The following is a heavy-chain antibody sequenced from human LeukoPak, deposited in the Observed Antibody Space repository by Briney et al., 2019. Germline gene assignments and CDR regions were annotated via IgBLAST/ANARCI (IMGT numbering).Heavy chain of an antibody. V-gene: IGHV1-2*02. CDR1: GYTFTSYG. J-gene: IGHJ4*02. Sequence: ASVKVSCKASGYTFTSYGITWVRQAPGQGLEWMGWVNPNSGGTNYAQKFQGRVTMTRDTSISTAYMELRSLRSDDTAVYYCARDRGYYYDSSGYSPSDYWGQGTLVTVSS. CDR2: VNPNSGGT. D-gene: IGHD3-22*01. CDR3: ARDRGYYYDSSGYSPSDY.